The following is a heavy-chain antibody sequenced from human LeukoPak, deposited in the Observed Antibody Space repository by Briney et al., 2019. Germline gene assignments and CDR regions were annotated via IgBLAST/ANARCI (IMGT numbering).Heavy chain of an antibody. Sequence: SETLSLTCAVYGGSFSGYYWSWIRQPPGKGLEWIGEINHSGSTNYNPSLKSRVTISVDTSKNQFSLKLSSVTAADTAVYHCARVPWNYMDVWGKGTTVTVSS. CDR3: ARVPWNYMDV. D-gene: IGHD1-1*01. CDR1: GGSFSGYY. CDR2: INHSGST. V-gene: IGHV4-34*01. J-gene: IGHJ6*03.